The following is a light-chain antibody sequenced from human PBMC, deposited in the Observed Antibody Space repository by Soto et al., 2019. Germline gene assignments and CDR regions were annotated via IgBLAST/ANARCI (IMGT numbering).Light chain of an antibody. J-gene: IGKJ1*01. CDR1: QSVSNN. V-gene: IGKV3-15*01. CDR3: QQYNNWPRT. CDR2: GAS. Sequence: EIVMTQSPATLSVSPGERATLSCRASQSVSNNLAWYRQKPGPPPRLLIYGASTSATGIPARFSGSGSGTEFTLTISTLHYEDFAVYYYQQYNNWPRTFGQGTKVEIK.